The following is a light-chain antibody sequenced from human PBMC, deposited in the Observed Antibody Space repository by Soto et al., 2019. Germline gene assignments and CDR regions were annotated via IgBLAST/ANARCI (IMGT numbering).Light chain of an antibody. CDR1: SSDVGGYNY. J-gene: IGLJ3*02. Sequence: QSALTQPRSVSGSPGQSVTISCTGTSSDVGGYNYVSWYQQHPGKAPKLMIYDVSKRPSGVPDRFSGSKSGNRASLTISGLHAEDEAEYYCCSYAGSYTWVFGGWTKLTVL. CDR2: DVS. CDR3: CSYAGSYTWV. V-gene: IGLV2-11*01.